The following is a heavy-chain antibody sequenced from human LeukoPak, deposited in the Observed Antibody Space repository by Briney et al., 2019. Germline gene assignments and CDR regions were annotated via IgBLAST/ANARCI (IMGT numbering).Heavy chain of an antibody. D-gene: IGHD6-19*01. V-gene: IGHV3-30*18. CDR3: AKVSTSGWYPFDAFDI. Sequence: GGSLRLACAASGFTFSSYSMNWVRQAPGKVREWVAVISYEGSNKYYADSVKGRFTICRDNSKPPLYLQMNSLSAEDTAVYYCAKVSTSGWYPFDAFDIWGQGTMVTVSS. J-gene: IGHJ3*02. CDR1: GFTFSSYS. CDR2: ISYEGSNK.